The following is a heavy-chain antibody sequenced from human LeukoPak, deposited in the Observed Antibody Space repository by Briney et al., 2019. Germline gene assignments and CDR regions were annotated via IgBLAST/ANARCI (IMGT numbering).Heavy chain of an antibody. CDR1: GDSINNYC. D-gene: IGHD6-6*01. CDR2: ICYSGNT. Sequence: SETLSLTCTVSGDSINNYCWSWIRQPPGKGLELIGYICYSGNTNYDPSLNSRVTISVDTSKNHFSLKLTSVTAADTAVYYCAKDPASSKDHYYYYYYMDVWGKGTTVTVSS. J-gene: IGHJ6*03. CDR3: AKDPASSKDHYYYYYYMDV. V-gene: IGHV4-59*01.